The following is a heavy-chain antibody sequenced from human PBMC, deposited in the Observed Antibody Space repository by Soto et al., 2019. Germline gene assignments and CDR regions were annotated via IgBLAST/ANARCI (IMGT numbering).Heavy chain of an antibody. J-gene: IGHJ4*02. D-gene: IGHD3-22*01. V-gene: IGHV3-23*01. CDR3: AKVSGDSGGYYGDRIDY. CDR2: IGGSGGST. CDR1: GFNLRNYE. Sequence: EVQLLETGGGSVHVGGSLRLSCAVSGFNLRNYEMNWVRQAPGKGLEWVSVIGGSGGSTYYADSVKGRFTVSRDNSKKTMSLQMNSLRAEDTAVYYCAKVSGDSGGYYGDRIDYWGQGTLVTVSS.